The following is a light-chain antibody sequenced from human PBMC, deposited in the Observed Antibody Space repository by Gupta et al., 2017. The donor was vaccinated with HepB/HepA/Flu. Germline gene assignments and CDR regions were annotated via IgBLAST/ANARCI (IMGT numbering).Light chain of an antibody. CDR1: KSVSSY. CDR3: QQRSNWHPWT. J-gene: IGKJ1*01. Sequence: IVLPQSPATLSLSPGARATISCRASKSVSSYLAWYQQKPGQAPRLLIYDASNRATGSPARFSGSGSGTDFTLTISSLEPEDFAVYYCQQRSNWHPWTFGQGTKVEIK. V-gene: IGKV3-11*01. CDR2: DAS.